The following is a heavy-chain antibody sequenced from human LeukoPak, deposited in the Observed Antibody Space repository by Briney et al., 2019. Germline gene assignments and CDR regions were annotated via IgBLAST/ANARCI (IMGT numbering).Heavy chain of an antibody. CDR1: GFTFTSSA. J-gene: IGHJ4*02. D-gene: IGHD2-21*02. Sequence: SVKVSCKASGFTFTSSAVQWVRQARGQRLEWIGWIVVGSGNTNYAQKFQERVTITRDMSTSTAYMEPSSLRSEDTAVYYCAAASCGADCYEYYFDYWGQGTLVTVSS. CDR2: IVVGSGNT. V-gene: IGHV1-58*01. CDR3: AAASCGADCYEYYFDY.